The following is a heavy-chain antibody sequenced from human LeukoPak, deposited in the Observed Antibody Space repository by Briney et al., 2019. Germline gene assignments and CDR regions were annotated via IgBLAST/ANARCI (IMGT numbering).Heavy chain of an antibody. CDR2: ISAYNGNT. D-gene: IGHD3-22*01. J-gene: IGHJ4*02. V-gene: IGHV1-18*01. Sequence: ASVKVSCKASGYTFTSYGISWVRQAPGQGLEWMGWISAYNGNTNYAQKLQGRVTMTTDTSTSTAYMELRSLRSDDTAVYYCARDLIGYDSSGYYLPWGQGTLVTVSS. CDR1: GYTFTSYG. CDR3: ARDLIGYDSSGYYLP.